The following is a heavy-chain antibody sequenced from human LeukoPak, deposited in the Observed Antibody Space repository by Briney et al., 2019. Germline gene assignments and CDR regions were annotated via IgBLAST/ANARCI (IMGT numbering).Heavy chain of an antibody. D-gene: IGHD3-10*01. CDR2: IWSDGSNK. CDR1: GLTFSSYG. CDR3: ARGPQYGSGSYLDF. Sequence: PGRSLRLSCAASGLTFSSYGMHGVRQAPGKGLEWVAVIWSDGSNKFYRDSVKGRFTISRDNSKGTLYLEMNSLRAEDTAAYYCARGPQYGSGSYLDFWGQGTLVTVSS. J-gene: IGHJ4*02. V-gene: IGHV3-33*08.